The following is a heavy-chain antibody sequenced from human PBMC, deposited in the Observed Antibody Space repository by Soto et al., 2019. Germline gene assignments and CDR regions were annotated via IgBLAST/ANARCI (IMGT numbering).Heavy chain of an antibody. Sequence: QVQLQESGPGLVKPSETLSLTCTVSGGSVSSNYWSWLRQSAGEGLEWIGSTYTSGTTDYNPSLRGRVPISVETAKNQFSLKMTSVTSADTVWYYFARERAGPSWIDPCGQGILVTVS. J-gene: IGHJ5*02. CDR2: TYTSGTT. V-gene: IGHV4-4*07. CDR1: GGSVSSNY. CDR3: ARERAGPSWIDP.